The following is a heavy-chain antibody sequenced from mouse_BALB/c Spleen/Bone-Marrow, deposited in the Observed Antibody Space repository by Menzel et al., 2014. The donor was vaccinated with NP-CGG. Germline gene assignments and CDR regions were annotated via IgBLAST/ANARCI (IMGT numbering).Heavy chain of an antibody. D-gene: IGHD1-1*01. CDR2: INPYNEGS. V-gene: IGHV1-14*01. Sequence: EVKLVESGPELVKPGASVKMSCKASGYTFTRHVIHWVRQKPGQGLDWIGYINPYNEGSKYNEKFKGEATLTSDKSSHTAYMELSSLSADDSAVYYCARERDYGGHCDYWGRDATLTVSS. CDR3: ARERDYGGHCDY. CDR1: GYTFTRHV. J-gene: IGHJ2*01.